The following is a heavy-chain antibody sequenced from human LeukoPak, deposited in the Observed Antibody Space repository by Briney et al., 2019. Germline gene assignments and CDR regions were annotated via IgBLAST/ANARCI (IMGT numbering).Heavy chain of an antibody. CDR2: ISASGGST. D-gene: IGHD1-26*01. CDR3: GKDQRWESPHYLDS. Sequence: PGGSLRLSCAASGFTFSSSAMSWARQVPGKGLEWVSGISASGGSTNYADSVRGRFTISRDNSKNTLYVQMNSLRDEDTALYYCGKDQRWESPHYLDSWGQGTLVTVSS. CDR1: GFTFSSSA. V-gene: IGHV3-23*01. J-gene: IGHJ4*02.